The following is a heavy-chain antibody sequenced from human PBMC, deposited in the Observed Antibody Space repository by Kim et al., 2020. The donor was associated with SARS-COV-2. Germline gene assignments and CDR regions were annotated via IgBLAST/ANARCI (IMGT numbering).Heavy chain of an antibody. CDR2: ISSDGNTI. D-gene: IGHD6-19*01. J-gene: IGHJ4*02. CDR3: ARGVGLDY. V-gene: IGHV3-11*04. CDR1: GLFFTNYY. Sequence: GGSLRLSCAASGLFFTNYYLNWIRQAPGKGLEWIAYISSDGNTIRYADSVQGRFTISRDITKNFLYLEMEYLRSDDTSVYYCARGVGLDYWGQGTRVTVSS.